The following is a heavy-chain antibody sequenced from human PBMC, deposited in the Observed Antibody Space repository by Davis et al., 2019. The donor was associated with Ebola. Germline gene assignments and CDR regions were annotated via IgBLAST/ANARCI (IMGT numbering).Heavy chain of an antibody. CDR1: GGSFSGYY. J-gene: IGHJ3*02. CDR3: ARVPAMIVVVVRARGAFDI. D-gene: IGHD3-22*01. Sequence: MPSETLSLTCAVYGGSFSGYYRSWIRQPPGKGLEWIGEINHSGSTNYNPVDTSKNQFSLKLSSVTAADTAVYYCARVPAMIVVVVRARGAFDIWGQGTMVTVSS. CDR2: INHSGST. V-gene: IGHV4-34*01.